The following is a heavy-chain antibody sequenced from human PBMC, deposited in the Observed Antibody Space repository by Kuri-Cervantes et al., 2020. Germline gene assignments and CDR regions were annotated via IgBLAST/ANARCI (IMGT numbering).Heavy chain of an antibody. D-gene: IGHD3-10*01. CDR3: ARVADMVRGVITQNDAFDI. CDR2: IKQDGSEK. Sequence: GGSLRLSCAASGFTFSSYWMSWVRQAPGKGLEWVANIKQDGSEKYYVDSVKGRLTISRDNAKNSLYLQMNSLRAEDTAVYYCARVADMVRGVITQNDAFDIWGQGTMVTVSS. V-gene: IGHV3-7*01. CDR1: GFTFSSYW. J-gene: IGHJ3*02.